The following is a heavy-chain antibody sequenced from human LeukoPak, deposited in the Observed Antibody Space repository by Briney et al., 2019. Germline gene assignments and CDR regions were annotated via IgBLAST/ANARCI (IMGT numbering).Heavy chain of an antibody. CDR3: AREGNDISGYYS. J-gene: IGHJ4*02. D-gene: IGHD3-22*01. CDR2: IIPILGTA. V-gene: IGHV1-69*01. CDR1: GITFSSYA. Sequence: SVKGFCKASGITFSSYALSWVRQAPGQGLEWMGGIIPILGTANYAQKFQGRVTITSDDSTSTAYMELSSLRSEDTAVYYCAREGNDISGYYSWCQGTLVIVSS.